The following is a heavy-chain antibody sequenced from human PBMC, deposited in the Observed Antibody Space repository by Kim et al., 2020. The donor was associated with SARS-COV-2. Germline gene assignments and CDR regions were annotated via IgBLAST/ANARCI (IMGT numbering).Heavy chain of an antibody. J-gene: IGHJ4*02. CDR3: ARDDGSRVVDY. CDR2: IKEDGGEE. CDR1: GFTFSTYW. Sequence: GGSLRLSCAASGFTFSTYWMSWVRQGPRKGLEWVANIKEDGGEEWYVDSVKGRFTISRDNAKNSLYLHMNSLRVEDTAVYYCARDDGSRVVDYWGQGTLVTVPS. D-gene: IGHD3-10*01. V-gene: IGHV3-7*03.